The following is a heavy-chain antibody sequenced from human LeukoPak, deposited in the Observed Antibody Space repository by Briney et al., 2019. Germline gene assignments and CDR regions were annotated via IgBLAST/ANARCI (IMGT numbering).Heavy chain of an antibody. CDR1: GYTLTELS. V-gene: IGHV1-18*01. Sequence: ASVKVSCKVSGYTLTELSMHWVRQAPGRGLEWMGWISTYNGNTNYAQKFQGRVTLTTDTSTSTAYMDLRSLRSDDTAVYHCARVTLGSWYFDLWGRGTLVTVSS. CDR3: ARVTLGSWYFDL. J-gene: IGHJ2*01. D-gene: IGHD2-15*01. CDR2: ISTYNGNT.